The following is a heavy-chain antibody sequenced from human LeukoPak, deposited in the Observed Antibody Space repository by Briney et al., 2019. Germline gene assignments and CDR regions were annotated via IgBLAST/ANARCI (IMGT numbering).Heavy chain of an antibody. Sequence: GGSLRLPCVASEFTFRGYAMSWVRQAPGKGLEWVSAISGSGGSTFYSDSVKGRFTISRDNSKNTLYLQMNSLRAEDTAVYYCARATYIVSTILLDYWGQGTLVTVSS. CDR3: ARATYIVSTILLDY. V-gene: IGHV3-23*01. D-gene: IGHD5/OR15-5a*01. J-gene: IGHJ4*02. CDR1: EFTFRGYA. CDR2: ISGSGGST.